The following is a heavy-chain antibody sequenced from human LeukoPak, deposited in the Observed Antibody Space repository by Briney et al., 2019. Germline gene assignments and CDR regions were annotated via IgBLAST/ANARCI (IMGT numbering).Heavy chain of an antibody. CDR1: GFTVSSYY. D-gene: IGHD4-17*01. Sequence: PGGSLRLSCAASGFTVSSYYLNWIRQPPGKGLEWIGYISYSGNTNYNPSLKSRVAISGDTSKNQFSLKVTSLTAADTAVYYCARAKAVTYGVDVWGQGTTVTVSS. CDR3: ARAKAVTYGVDV. V-gene: IGHV4-59*02. J-gene: IGHJ6*02. CDR2: ISYSGNT.